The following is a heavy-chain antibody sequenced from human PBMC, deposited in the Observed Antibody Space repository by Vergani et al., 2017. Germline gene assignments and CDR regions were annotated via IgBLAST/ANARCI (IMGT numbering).Heavy chain of an antibody. Sequence: QLQLHESAPGLVKPSETLSLICSVSAVSMQSGSFYWTWIRQTPERRLEWMGRVYPSGTTNYNPSLNGRVTIFVDKSKTRLSLGLNSVTAADTPVYYCARGETRTDWFDPWGQGTLVTVSS. CDR2: VYPSGTT. D-gene: IGHD3/OR15-3a*01. J-gene: IGHJ5*02. CDR3: ARGETRTDWFDP. CDR1: AVSMQSGSFY. V-gene: IGHV4-61*02.